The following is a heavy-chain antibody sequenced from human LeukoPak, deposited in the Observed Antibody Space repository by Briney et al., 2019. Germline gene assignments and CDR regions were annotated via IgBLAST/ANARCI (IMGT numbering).Heavy chain of an antibody. CDR3: ARPGEQLIIDT. J-gene: IGHJ5*02. CDR2: IYPDDSDS. CDR1: GYSFTNYW. V-gene: IGHV5-51*01. D-gene: IGHD6-13*01. Sequence: GESLKISCKGSGYSFTNYWIGWVRQMPGKGLEWMGIIYPDDSDSRYSPSFQGQATISADKSISTAYLQWSSLKASDTAMYYCARPGEQLIIDTWGQGTLVTVSS.